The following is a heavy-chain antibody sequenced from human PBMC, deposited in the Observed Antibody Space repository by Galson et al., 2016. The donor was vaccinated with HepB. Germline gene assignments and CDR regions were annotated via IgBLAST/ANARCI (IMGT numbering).Heavy chain of an antibody. Sequence: SLRLSCAASGFTFSDYWMNWVRQAPGQGLEWVAHIKRDGSQNYSDDSVKGRFTISRDNFQNSLFLQMHSLRAEDTAVYYCARAQWRQARRAAYFDYWGQGALVTVAS. V-gene: IGHV3-7*04. CDR3: ARAQWRQARRAAYFDY. D-gene: IGHD5-18*01. CDR1: GFTFSDYW. J-gene: IGHJ4*02. CDR2: IKRDGSQN.